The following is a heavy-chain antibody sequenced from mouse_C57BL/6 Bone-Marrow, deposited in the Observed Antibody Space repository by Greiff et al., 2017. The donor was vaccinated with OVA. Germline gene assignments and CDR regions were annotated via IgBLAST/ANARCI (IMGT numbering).Heavy chain of an antibody. Sequence: EVKLVESGGGLVKPGGSLKLSCAASGFTFSDYGMHCVRQAPETGLEWVAYISTGSSTIYYADTVKGRFTISRDNAKNTLFLQMTSLRSEDTAMYYCARRWLLRFDYWGQGTTLTVSA. J-gene: IGHJ2*01. V-gene: IGHV5-17*01. CDR3: ARRWLLRFDY. CDR2: ISTGSSTI. D-gene: IGHD2-3*01. CDR1: GFTFSDYG.